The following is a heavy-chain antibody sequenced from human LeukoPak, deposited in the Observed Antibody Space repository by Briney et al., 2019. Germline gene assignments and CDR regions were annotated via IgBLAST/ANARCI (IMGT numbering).Heavy chain of an antibody. CDR3: ARDSSSWSFLDY. D-gene: IGHD6-13*01. Sequence: SETLSLTCTVSDGSISSYYWSWIRQPAGKGLEWIGRIYTSGSTNYNPSLKSRVTMSVDTSKNQFSLKLSSVTAADTAVYYCARDSSSWSFLDYWGQGTLVTVSS. J-gene: IGHJ4*02. CDR1: DGSISSYY. V-gene: IGHV4-4*07. CDR2: IYTSGST.